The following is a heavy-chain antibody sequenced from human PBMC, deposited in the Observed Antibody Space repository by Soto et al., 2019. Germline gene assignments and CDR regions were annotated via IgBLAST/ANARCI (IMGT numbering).Heavy chain of an antibody. CDR3: GRDNMIQLWPPTSVDS. Sequence: PGGSLRLSCEGSGFSFSSYAIHWARQAPGKGLEWVAVISYDGTNKFYGESVRGRFTISRDDSKSTVYLQMNSLRAEGTAIYYCGRDNMIQLWPPTSVDSWGQGALVTVSS. CDR1: GFSFSSYA. CDR2: ISYDGTNK. J-gene: IGHJ4*02. V-gene: IGHV3-30*04. D-gene: IGHD5-18*01.